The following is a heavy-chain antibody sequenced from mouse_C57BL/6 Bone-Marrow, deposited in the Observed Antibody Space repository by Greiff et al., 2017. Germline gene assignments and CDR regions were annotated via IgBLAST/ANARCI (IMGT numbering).Heavy chain of an antibody. CDR1: GFNIKDDY. D-gene: IGHD1-1*01. V-gene: IGHV14-4*01. CDR3: SLYYGSSYVHY. J-gene: IGHJ2*01. CDR2: IDPENGDT. Sequence: VHVKQSGAELVRPGASVKLSCTASGFNIKDDYMHWVKQRPEQGLEWIGWIDPENGDTEYASKFQGKATITADTSSNTAYLQLSSLTSEDTAVYYCSLYYGSSYVHYWGQGTTLTVSS.